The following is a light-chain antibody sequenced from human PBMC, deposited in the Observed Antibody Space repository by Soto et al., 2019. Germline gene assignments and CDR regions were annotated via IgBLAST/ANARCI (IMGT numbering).Light chain of an antibody. CDR3: QQYNNWPWT. Sequence: EIVMTQSPATLSVSPGERATLSCRASQSVSSNLAWYQQKPGQAPRLLIYGASTRATGIPARCSGSGSGTEFTLTISSLQSEDFAVYYCQQYNNWPWTCGQRTKVAIK. CDR1: QSVSSN. J-gene: IGKJ1*01. V-gene: IGKV3-15*01. CDR2: GAS.